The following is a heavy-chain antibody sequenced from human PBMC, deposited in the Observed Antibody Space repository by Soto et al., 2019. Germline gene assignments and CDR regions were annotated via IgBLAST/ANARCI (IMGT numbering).Heavy chain of an antibody. V-gene: IGHV4-34*01. CDR3: ARGSFVAELFYYYYGMDV. D-gene: IGHD6-19*01. CDR1: SGSFSGYY. J-gene: IGHJ6*02. CDR2: INHSGST. Sequence: SETLSLTCAVYSGSFSGYYWSWIRQPPGKGLEWIGEINHSGSTNYNPSLKSRVTISVDTSKNQFSLKLSSVTAADTAVYYCARGSFVAELFYYYYGMDVWGQGTTVT.